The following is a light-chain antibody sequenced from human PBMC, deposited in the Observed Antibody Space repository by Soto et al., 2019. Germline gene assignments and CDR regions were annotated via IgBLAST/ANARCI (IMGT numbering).Light chain of an antibody. V-gene: IGKV3-20*01. Sequence: EIVLTQSPGTLSLSPGERATLSCRASQSVSNNYLAWYQQKTGQAPRLLIYGASNRATGIPDRFSGSGSGTDFTLTISRLEPEDFAVYYCQQYGSSGTVGQGTKVDIK. CDR1: QSVSNNY. J-gene: IGKJ1*01. CDR2: GAS. CDR3: QQYGSSGT.